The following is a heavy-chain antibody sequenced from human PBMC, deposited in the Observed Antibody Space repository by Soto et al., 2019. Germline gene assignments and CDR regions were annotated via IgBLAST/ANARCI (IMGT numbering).Heavy chain of an antibody. CDR3: AKVFVVVTAIGYDAFDI. Sequence: GGSLRLSCAASGFTFSSYAMSWVRQAPGKGLEWVSAISGSGGSTYYADSVKGRFTISRDNSKNTLYLQMNSLRAEDTAVYYCAKVFVVVTAIGYDAFDIWGQGTMVTVS. V-gene: IGHV3-23*01. J-gene: IGHJ3*02. CDR1: GFTFSSYA. CDR2: ISGSGGST. D-gene: IGHD2-21*02.